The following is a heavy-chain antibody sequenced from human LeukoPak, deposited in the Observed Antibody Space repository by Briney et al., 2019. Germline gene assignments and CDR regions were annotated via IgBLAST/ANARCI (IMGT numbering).Heavy chain of an antibody. CDR2: INPNSGGT. J-gene: IGHJ5*02. V-gene: IGHV1-2*02. D-gene: IGHD3-10*01. Sequence: GASVKVSCKASGYTFTGYYMHWVRQAPGQGLGWMGWINPNSGGTNYAQKFQGRVTMTRDTSVSTAYMELSRLRSDDTAVYYCARDLTYYYGSGSYEGFDPWGQGTLVTVSS. CDR1: GYTFTGYY. CDR3: ARDLTYYYGSGSYEGFDP.